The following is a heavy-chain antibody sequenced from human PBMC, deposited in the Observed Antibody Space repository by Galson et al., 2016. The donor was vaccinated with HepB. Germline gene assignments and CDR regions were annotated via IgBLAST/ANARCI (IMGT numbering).Heavy chain of an antibody. D-gene: IGHD5-24*01. Sequence: QSGAEVKKPGESLKTSCTASGYSFTSFWIGWVRQMPGKGLEWLGTISPIDSDTKYSQSFEGPLNISVDKSNSTAYLQWSSLKASDSAMYYCASHEMATFDYWGHGTLVTVSS. J-gene: IGHJ4*01. CDR2: ISPIDSDT. CDR3: ASHEMATFDY. CDR1: GYSFTSFW. V-gene: IGHV5-51*03.